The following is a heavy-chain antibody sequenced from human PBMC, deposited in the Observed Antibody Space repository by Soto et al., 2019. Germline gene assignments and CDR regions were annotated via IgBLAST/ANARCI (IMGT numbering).Heavy chain of an antibody. V-gene: IGHV3-33*01. D-gene: IGHD3-3*01. Sequence: QVQLVESGGGVVQPGRSLRLSCAASGFTFSSYGMRWVRQAPGKGLEWVAVIWYDGSNKYYADSVKGRFTISRDNSKNTLYLQMNSLRAEDTAVYYCARDYDFWSGYSAFDYWGQGTLVTVSS. CDR3: ARDYDFWSGYSAFDY. J-gene: IGHJ4*02. CDR2: IWYDGSNK. CDR1: GFTFSSYG.